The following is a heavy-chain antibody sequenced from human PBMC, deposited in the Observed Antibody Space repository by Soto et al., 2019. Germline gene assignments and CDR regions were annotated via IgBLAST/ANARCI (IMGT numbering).Heavy chain of an antibody. CDR3: ARGHYEIFTGYSSYYFDY. D-gene: IGHD3-9*01. Sequence: QVQLQQWGAGLLKPSETLSLTCAVYGGSFSGYYWNWIRQPPGKGLEWIGEMNHSGSTNYNPSLKSRVTISVDTAKNQFSLKLSSVTDADTAVYYCARGHYEIFTGYSSYYFDYWGQGTLVTVS. V-gene: IGHV4-34*01. J-gene: IGHJ4*02. CDR2: MNHSGST. CDR1: GGSFSGYY.